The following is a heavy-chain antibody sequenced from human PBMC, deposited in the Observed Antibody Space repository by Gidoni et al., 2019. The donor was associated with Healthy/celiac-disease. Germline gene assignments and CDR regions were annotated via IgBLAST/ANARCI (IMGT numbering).Heavy chain of an antibody. J-gene: IGHJ4*02. V-gene: IGHV3-23*01. CDR3: AKVGYCSSTSCYARFDY. D-gene: IGHD2-2*01. Sequence: EVQLLESGGGLVQPGGSLRLSCAASGFTFSSYAMSWVRQAPGKGLEWVSAISGSGGSTYYADSVKGRFTISRDNSKNTLYLQMNSLRAEDTAVYYCAKVGYCSSTSCYARFDYWGQGTLVTVSS. CDR1: GFTFSSYA. CDR2: ISGSGGST.